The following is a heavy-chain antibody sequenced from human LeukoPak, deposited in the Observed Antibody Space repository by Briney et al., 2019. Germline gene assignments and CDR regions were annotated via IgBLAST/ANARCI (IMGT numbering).Heavy chain of an antibody. CDR1: GFTFNTYG. J-gene: IGHJ4*02. V-gene: IGHV3-23*01. CDR3: AKGLGSSGYYLGVFDY. D-gene: IGHD3-22*01. Sequence: QPGGSLRLSCAASGFTFNTYGLTWVRQAPGKGLEWVSVISGSGGSTYYADSVKGRFTISRDNSKNTLYLQMNSLRAEDTAVYYCAKGLGSSGYYLGVFDYWGQGALVTVSS. CDR2: ISGSGGST.